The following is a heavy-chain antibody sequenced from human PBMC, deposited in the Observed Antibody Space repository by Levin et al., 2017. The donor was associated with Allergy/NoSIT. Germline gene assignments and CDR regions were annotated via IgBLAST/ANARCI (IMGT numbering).Heavy chain of an antibody. CDR1: GFTFSSYE. D-gene: IGHD3-3*01. V-gene: IGHV3-48*03. CDR2: ISSSGSTI. J-gene: IGHJ4*02. CDR3: ARQLGNFWSGYNYFDY. Sequence: PGGSLRLSCAASGFTFSSYEMNWVHQAPGKGLEWVSYISSSGSTIYYADSVKGRFTIFRDNAKNSLYLQMNSLRAEDTAVYYCARQLGNFWSGYNYFDYWGQGTLVTVSS.